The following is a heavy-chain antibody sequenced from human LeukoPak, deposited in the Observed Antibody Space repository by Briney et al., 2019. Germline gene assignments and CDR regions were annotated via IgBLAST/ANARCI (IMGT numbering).Heavy chain of an antibody. Sequence: PSETLSLTCAVYGGSFSGYYWSWIRQPPGKGLEWIGEINHSGSTNYNPSLKSRVTISVDTSKNQFSLKLSSVTAADTAVYYCVRGRVGATGGDYWGQGTLVTVSS. CDR3: VRGRVGATGGDY. CDR1: GGSFSGYY. V-gene: IGHV4-34*01. D-gene: IGHD1-26*01. J-gene: IGHJ4*02. CDR2: INHSGST.